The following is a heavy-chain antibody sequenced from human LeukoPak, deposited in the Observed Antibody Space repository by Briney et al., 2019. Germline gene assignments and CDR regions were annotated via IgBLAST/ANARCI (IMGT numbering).Heavy chain of an antibody. CDR1: GFTFNSYA. Sequence: GGSLRLSCAASGFTFNSYAMTWVRQAPGKGLEWVSLISDSGGSTYYADSVKGRFTISRDNSKNTLYLQMNSLRAEDTAVYYCAKDPRFRRDWFDPWGQGTLVTVSS. J-gene: IGHJ5*02. CDR2: ISDSGGST. V-gene: IGHV3-23*01. CDR3: AKDPRFRRDWFDP.